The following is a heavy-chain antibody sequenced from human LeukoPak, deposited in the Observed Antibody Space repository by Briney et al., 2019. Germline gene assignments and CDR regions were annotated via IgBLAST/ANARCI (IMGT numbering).Heavy chain of an antibody. CDR2: INTNTGNP. Sequence: ASVKVSCKASGYTFSGYYIHWVRQAPGQGLEWMGWINTNTGNPTYAQGFTGRFVFSLDTSVSTAYLQISSLKAEDTAVYYCARDQGVGALDYWGQGTLVTVSS. V-gene: IGHV7-4-1*02. J-gene: IGHJ4*02. CDR1: GYTFSGYY. CDR3: ARDQGVGALDY. D-gene: IGHD1-26*01.